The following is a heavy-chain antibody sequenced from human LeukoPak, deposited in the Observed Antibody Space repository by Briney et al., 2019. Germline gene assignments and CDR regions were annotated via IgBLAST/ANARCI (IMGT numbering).Heavy chain of an antibody. CDR1: GFTVSSHY. CDR3: ARGGYSSGWFHAFDI. CDR2: IYSGGNT. D-gene: IGHD6-19*01. Sequence: GGSLRLSCAASGFTVSSHYMSWVRQAPGKGLEWVSVIYSGGNTYYTDSVKGRFTISRDNSKNTLYLQMNSLRPEDTAVYYCARGGYSSGWFHAFDIWGQGTMVTVSS. J-gene: IGHJ3*02. V-gene: IGHV3-66*02.